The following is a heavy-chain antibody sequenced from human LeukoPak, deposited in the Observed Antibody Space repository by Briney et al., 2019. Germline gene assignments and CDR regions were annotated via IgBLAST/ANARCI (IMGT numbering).Heavy chain of an antibody. D-gene: IGHD4-23*01. CDR2: IRYNGNNQ. Sequence: GGSLRLSCAASGFTFNNYGMHWVRQAPGKGLEWVAFIRYNGNNQYYADSVKGRFTISRDNSKNTLYLQINSLRAEDTAVYYCAKEGRWLDSWGQGTLVTVS. CDR3: AKEGRWLDS. CDR1: GFTFNNYG. J-gene: IGHJ4*02. V-gene: IGHV3-30*02.